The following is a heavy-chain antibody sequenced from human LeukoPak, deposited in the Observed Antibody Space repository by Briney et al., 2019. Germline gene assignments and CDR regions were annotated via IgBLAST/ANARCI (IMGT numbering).Heavy chain of an antibody. D-gene: IGHD2-8*01. J-gene: IGHJ6*02. V-gene: IGHV1-69*04. CDR3: AREKMEVGYYGLDV. CDR2: IIPILNIP. CDR1: GGTFDNSA. Sequence: GASVKVSCKAPGGTFDNSAINWVRQAPGQGLEWMGRIIPILNIPNYAQKLQGRVTITADKSTSTAYMELSSLRSDDTAVYYCAREKMEVGYYGLDVWGQGTTVTVSS.